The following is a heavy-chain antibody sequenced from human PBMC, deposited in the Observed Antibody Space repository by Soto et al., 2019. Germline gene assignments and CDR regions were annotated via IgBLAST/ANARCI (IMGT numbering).Heavy chain of an antibody. V-gene: IGHV3-33*01. CDR3: ARDASYYSLWSGYYPSRNGMDV. CDR1: GFTFSSFG. CDR2: IWYDGSKK. D-gene: IGHD3-3*01. Sequence: QVQVVESGGGVVQPGRSLRLSCAASGFTFSSFGMHWVRQAPGKGLEWVSLIWYDGSKKSYGDSVKGRFTISRDNSRETVYLPMNSLRADDTAVYYCARDASYYSLWSGYYPSRNGMDVWGQGTPVTVSS. J-gene: IGHJ6*02.